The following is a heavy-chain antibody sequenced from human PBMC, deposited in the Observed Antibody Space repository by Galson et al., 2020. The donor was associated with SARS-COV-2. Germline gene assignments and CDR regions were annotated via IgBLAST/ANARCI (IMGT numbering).Heavy chain of an antibody. Sequence: HSETLSLTCTLSGGSIRSRTYYWAWIRQPPGKGLEWIGSIYYTGSTYYSPSLKSRVTISADTSKNHFSLKVSSVTAADTAVYYCARDGIAAVLDYYGMDVWGQGTTVTVSS. CDR1: GGSIRSRTYY. V-gene: IGHV4-39*07. CDR3: ARDGIAAVLDYYGMDV. J-gene: IGHJ6*02. D-gene: IGHD6-13*01. CDR2: IYYTGST.